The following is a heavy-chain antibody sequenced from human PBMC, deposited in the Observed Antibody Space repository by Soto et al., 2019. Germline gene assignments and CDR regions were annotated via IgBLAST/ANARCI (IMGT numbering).Heavy chain of an antibody. CDR2: ISAYNGNI. J-gene: IGHJ4*02. Sequence: QVQLVQSGAEVKKPGASVKVSCKASGYNFTSYGISWVRQAPGQGLEWMGWISAYNGNIKYAQKLQGRVTMTTDTSTSTPYMELRSLRSDDTAVYYCARDLAVGLVDYWGQGTLVTVSS. CDR1: GYNFTSYG. CDR3: ARDLAVGLVDY. V-gene: IGHV1-18*01. D-gene: IGHD6-19*01.